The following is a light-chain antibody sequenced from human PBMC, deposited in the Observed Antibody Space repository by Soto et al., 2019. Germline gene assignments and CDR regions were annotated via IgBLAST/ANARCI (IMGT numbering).Light chain of an antibody. J-gene: IGLJ1*01. CDR1: SSNIGSNT. CDR2: SIN. V-gene: IGLV1-44*01. CDR3: AAWDDSLNGYV. Sequence: QSVLTQPPSASGTPGQRVTISCSGSSSNIGSNTVNWNQQLPGTAPKLLIYSINHRPSGVPDRFSGSKSGTSASLAISGLQSEDEADYYCAAWDDSLNGYVFGTGTKLTVL.